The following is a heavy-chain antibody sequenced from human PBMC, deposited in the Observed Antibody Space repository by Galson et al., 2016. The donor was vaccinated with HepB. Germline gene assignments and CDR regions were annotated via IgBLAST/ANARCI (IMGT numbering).Heavy chain of an antibody. CDR2: IYWDDDK. Sequence: PALVKPTQTLTLTCTFSGFSLTTSGVGVGWIRQPPGKALEWLALIYWDDDKRFSPSLKRRLSISKDTSKNQVDLVVTNVDPADTGIYYCVLFHSGLFTHKTDAFDVWGQGTMVTISS. V-gene: IGHV2-5*04. D-gene: IGHD6-19*01. J-gene: IGHJ3*01. CDR1: GFSLTTSGVG. CDR3: VLFHSGLFTHKTDAFDV.